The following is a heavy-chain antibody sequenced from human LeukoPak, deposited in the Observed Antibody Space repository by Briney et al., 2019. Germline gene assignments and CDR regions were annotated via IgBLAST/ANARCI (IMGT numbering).Heavy chain of an antibody. D-gene: IGHD3-10*01. Sequence: GGSLRLSCAASGFTFSSYEMNWVRQAPGKGLEWVSYISSSGSTIYYADSVKGRFTISRDNAKNSLYLQMNSLRAEDTAVYYCARSLRVRGVISGAFDIWGQGTMVTVSS. CDR2: ISSSGSTI. CDR3: ARSLRVRGVISGAFDI. J-gene: IGHJ3*02. CDR1: GFTFSSYE. V-gene: IGHV3-48*03.